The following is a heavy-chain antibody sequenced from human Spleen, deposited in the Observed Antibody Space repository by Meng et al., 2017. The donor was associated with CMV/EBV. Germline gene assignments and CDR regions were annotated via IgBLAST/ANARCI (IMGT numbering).Heavy chain of an antibody. J-gene: IGHJ4*02. V-gene: IGHV4-31*02. Sequence: GCISSGGYYWSWIRQHPGKGLEWIGYIYYSGSTYYNPPLKSRVTISVDTSKNQFSLKLSSVTAADTAVYYCARGVGYCSSTSCYIDYWGQGTLVTVSS. D-gene: IGHD2-2*02. CDR1: GCISSGGYY. CDR2: IYYSGST. CDR3: ARGVGYCSSTSCYIDY.